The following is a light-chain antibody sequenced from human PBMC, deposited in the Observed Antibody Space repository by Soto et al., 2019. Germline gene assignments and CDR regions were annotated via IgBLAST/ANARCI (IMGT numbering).Light chain of an antibody. CDR2: ETY. CDR1: QSVRNNY. V-gene: IGKV3-20*01. Sequence: IVLTQSPDTLSLSPGERVTLSCRASQSVRNNYLAWYQQKPGQAPRLLIYETYRRATGIPDRFSGSGSGIDFTLTISRLETEDFQVYLCQQYGGSSRTFGLGTKV. J-gene: IGKJ1*01. CDR3: QQYGGSSRT.